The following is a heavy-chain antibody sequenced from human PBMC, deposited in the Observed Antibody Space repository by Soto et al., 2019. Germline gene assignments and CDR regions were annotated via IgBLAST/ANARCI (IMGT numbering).Heavy chain of an antibody. D-gene: IGHD1-1*01. V-gene: IGHV4-59*08. CDR2: IFYTGSA. CDR3: ARHYPIGNNWNYFDY. Sequence: PSETLSLTCTVSDGSISSYYWAWIRQPPGKGLEWIGYIFYTGSANYNPSLKSRVTMSVDTSKTQFSLRLSSVTAADTAVYYCARHYPIGNNWNYFDYWGQGTLVTVSS. J-gene: IGHJ4*02. CDR1: DGSISSYY.